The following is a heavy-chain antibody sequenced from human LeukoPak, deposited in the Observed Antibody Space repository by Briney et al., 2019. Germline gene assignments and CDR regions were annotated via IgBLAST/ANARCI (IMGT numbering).Heavy chain of an antibody. CDR1: GFTFSSYE. Sequence: HPGGSLRLSCAASGFTFSSYEMNWVRPAPGKGLEWVAYISNSGSTIYYADSVKGRFTISRDNAKNSLYLQMNSLRAEDTAVYYCARDYCSSTSCYLYYYYGMDVWGQGTTVTVSS. CDR3: ARDYCSSTSCYLYYYYGMDV. J-gene: IGHJ6*02. D-gene: IGHD2-2*01. V-gene: IGHV3-48*03. CDR2: ISNSGSTI.